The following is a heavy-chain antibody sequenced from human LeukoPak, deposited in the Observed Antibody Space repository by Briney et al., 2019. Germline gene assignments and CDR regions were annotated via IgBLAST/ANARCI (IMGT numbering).Heavy chain of an antibody. J-gene: IGHJ5*02. D-gene: IGHD6-13*01. CDR3: ARGGVAAAVQLGFDP. V-gene: IGHV1-69*13. CDR1: GGTFSSYA. Sequence: ASVKVSCKASGGTFSSYAISWVRQAPGQGLEWMGGIIPIFGTANYAQKFQGRVTITADESTSTAYMELSSLRSEDTAVYYCARGGVAAAVQLGFDPWGQGTLVTVSS. CDR2: IIPIFGTA.